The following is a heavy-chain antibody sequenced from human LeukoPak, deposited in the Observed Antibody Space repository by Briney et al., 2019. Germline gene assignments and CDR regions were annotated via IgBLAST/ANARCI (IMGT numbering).Heavy chain of an antibody. D-gene: IGHD3-3*01. CDR2: ISAYNGNT. J-gene: IGHJ6*02. V-gene: IGHV1-18*01. Sequence: ASVKVSCKASGYTFTSYGISWVRQAPGQGPEWMGWISAYNGNTNYAQKLQGRVTMTTDTSTSTAYMELRSLRSDDTAVYYCARVLIRYDFWSGYSAPYYYYGMDVWGQGTTVTVSS. CDR3: ARVLIRYDFWSGYSAPYYYYGMDV. CDR1: GYTFTSYG.